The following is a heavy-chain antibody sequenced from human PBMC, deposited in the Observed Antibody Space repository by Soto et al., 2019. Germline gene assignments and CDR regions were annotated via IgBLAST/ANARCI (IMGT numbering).Heavy chain of an antibody. CDR2: ISDNNGNT. J-gene: IGHJ4*02. CDR3: ARDWGSGSYRFDY. Sequence: QVQLVQSGAEVKKPGASVKVSCKASGYRFNSYGISWVRQAPGQGIEWMGWISDNNGNTNDAQRLQGRVTMTTDTSTSTAYLELRSLRSDDTAVYYCARDWGSGSYRFDYWGQGTLVTVSS. CDR1: GYRFNSYG. V-gene: IGHV1-18*01. D-gene: IGHD3-10*01.